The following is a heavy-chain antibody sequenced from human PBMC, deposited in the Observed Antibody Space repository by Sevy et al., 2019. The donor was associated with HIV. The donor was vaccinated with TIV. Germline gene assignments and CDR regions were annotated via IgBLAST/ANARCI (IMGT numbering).Heavy chain of an antibody. CDR1: GFTFGSYT. Sequence: GGSLRLSCAASGFTFGSYTLHWVRQAPGKGLEWVALISKTYDGSKKYYTDSVQGRLTISRDNSKNTLYLQMDSLRPEDTAVYYCARDNSGYFFFDYWGQGILVTVSS. CDR3: ARDNSGYFFFDY. V-gene: IGHV3-30-3*01. J-gene: IGHJ4*02. CDR2: ISKTYDGSKK. D-gene: IGHD3-22*01.